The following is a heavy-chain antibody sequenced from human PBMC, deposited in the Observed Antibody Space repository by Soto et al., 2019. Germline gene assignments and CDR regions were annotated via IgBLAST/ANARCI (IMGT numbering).Heavy chain of an antibody. V-gene: IGHV3-64*01. CDR3: ARSPAYSGYDSLSYYYYYMDV. D-gene: IGHD5-12*01. J-gene: IGHJ6*03. CDR2: ISSNGVGT. CDR1: GFTLSGYA. Sequence: GGSLRLSCAASGFTLSGYAMGWVRQAPGKGLEYVSGISSNGVGTYYANSVQGRFTISRDNSKNTVYLQMGSLRAEDMAVYYCARSPAYSGYDSLSYYYYYMDVRGKGTTVTVSS.